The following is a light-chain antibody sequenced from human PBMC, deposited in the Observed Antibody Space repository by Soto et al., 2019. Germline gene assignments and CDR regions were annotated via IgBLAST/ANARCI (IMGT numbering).Light chain of an antibody. CDR2: DVS. Sequence: SVLTQPASVSGSPGHSITISCPGTSSDVGGYNYVSWYQQHPGKAPKLMIYDVSKRPSGVPDRFSGSKSGNTASLTISGLQAEDEADYYCCSYAGSYTLYVFGTGTKGTV. V-gene: IGLV2-11*01. J-gene: IGLJ1*01. CDR1: SSDVGGYNY. CDR3: CSYAGSYTLYV.